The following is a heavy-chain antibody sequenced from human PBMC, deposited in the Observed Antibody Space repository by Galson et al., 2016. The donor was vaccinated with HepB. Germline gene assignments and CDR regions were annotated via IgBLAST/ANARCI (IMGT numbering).Heavy chain of an antibody. V-gene: IGHV3-23*01. J-gene: IGHJ6*02. CDR2: INGGGGST. Sequence: SLRLSCAASGFTLTNYAMSWVRQTPGKGLEWVSGINGGGGSTYVANSVKGRFTISRDISKSALYLQMNSLRGEDAGVYYCVKVHEIPLNHLLGALDVWGQGTTVAVSS. CDR1: GFTLTNYA. CDR3: VKVHEIPLNHLLGALDV. D-gene: IGHD3-10*01.